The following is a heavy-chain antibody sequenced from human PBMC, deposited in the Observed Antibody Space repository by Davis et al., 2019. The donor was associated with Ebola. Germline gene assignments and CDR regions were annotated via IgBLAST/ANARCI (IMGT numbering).Heavy chain of an antibody. D-gene: IGHD1-26*01. V-gene: IGHV1-69*13. Sequence: SVKVSCKASEGTFSNHAITWVRQAPGQGLEWMGGIIPIFGTVNYAQKFQGRVTITADVSTSTAYMELSSLRCDDTAVYYCARVGAPYYFDYWGQGTLVTVSS. CDR3: ARVGAPYYFDY. CDR1: EGTFSNHA. CDR2: IIPIFGTV. J-gene: IGHJ4*02.